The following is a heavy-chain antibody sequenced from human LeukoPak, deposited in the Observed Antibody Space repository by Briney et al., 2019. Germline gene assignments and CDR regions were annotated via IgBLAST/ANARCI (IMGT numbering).Heavy chain of an antibody. J-gene: IGHJ6*04. V-gene: IGHV3-48*04. CDR2: ISSSGSTI. CDR1: GFTFSDYG. D-gene: IGHD3-10*02. CDR3: AELGITVIGGV. Sequence: PGRSLRLSCAASGFTFSDYGMHWVRQAPGKGLEWVSYISSSGSTIYYADSVKGRFTISRDNAKNSLYLQMNSLRAEDTAVYYCAELGITVIGGVWGKGTTVTISS.